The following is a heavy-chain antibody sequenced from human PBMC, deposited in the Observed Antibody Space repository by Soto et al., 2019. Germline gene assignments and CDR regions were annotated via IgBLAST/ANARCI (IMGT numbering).Heavy chain of an antibody. V-gene: IGHV1-69*13. Sequence: SVKVSCKSSGGTFSSYAISWVRQAPGQGLEWMGGIIPIFGTANYAQKFQGRVTITADESTSTAYMELSSLRSEDTAVYYCASKSAAIPGLIYYYYHYGMAARGQGTTVPVS. CDR2: IIPIFGTA. CDR3: ASKSAAIPGLIYYYYHYGMAA. CDR1: GGTFSSYA. J-gene: IGHJ6*02. D-gene: IGHD2-21*02.